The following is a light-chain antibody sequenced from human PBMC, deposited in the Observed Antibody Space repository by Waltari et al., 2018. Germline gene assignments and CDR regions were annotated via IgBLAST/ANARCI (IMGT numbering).Light chain of an antibody. CDR1: SSNIGNNY. CDR3: GTWDNSLSAL. V-gene: IGLV1-51*01. CDR2: END. J-gene: IGLJ3*02. Sequence: QSVLTQPPSVSAAPGQKVTIFCSGSSSNIGNNYVSWYQQLPGTAPKLLIYENDRRPSVIPDRFAGSKSVTSATLDITGLQTGDEADYYCGTWDNSLSALFGGGTKLTVL.